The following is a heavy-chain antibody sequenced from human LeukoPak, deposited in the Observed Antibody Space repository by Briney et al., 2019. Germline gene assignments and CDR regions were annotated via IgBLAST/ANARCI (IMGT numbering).Heavy chain of an antibody. CDR2: IYSDNT. CDR3: ARRAGGYSHPYDY. CDR1: GFTVSSNS. Sequence: GGSLRLSCTVSGFTVSSNSMSWVRQAPGKGLEWVSFIYSDNTHYSDSVKGRFTISRDNSKNTLYLQMNSLRAEDTAVYYCARRAGGYSHPYDYWGQGILVTVSS. D-gene: IGHD4-23*01. V-gene: IGHV3-53*01. J-gene: IGHJ4*02.